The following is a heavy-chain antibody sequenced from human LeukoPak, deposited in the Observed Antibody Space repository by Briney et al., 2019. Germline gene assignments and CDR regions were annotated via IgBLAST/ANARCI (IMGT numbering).Heavy chain of an antibody. V-gene: IGHV1-18*01. CDR2: ISAYNGNT. J-gene: IGHJ6*02. CDR3: ARVPGEDYYYYGMGV. CDR1: GYTFTSYG. Sequence: ASVKVSCKASGYTFTSYGISWVRQAPGQGLEWTGWISAYNGNTNYAQKLQGRVTMTTDTSTSTAYMELSSLRSEDTAVYYCARVPGEDYYYYGMGVWGQGTTVTVSS. D-gene: IGHD7-27*01.